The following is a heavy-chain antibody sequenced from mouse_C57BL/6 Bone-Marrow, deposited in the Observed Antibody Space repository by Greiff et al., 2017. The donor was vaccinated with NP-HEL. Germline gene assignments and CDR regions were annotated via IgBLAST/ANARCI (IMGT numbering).Heavy chain of an antibody. J-gene: IGHJ3*01. CDR1: GFTFSDFY. CDR2: SRNKANDYTT. CDR3: ARDEDDYEGFAY. Sequence: EVQLVESGGGLVQSGRSLRLSCATSGFTFSDFYMEWVRQAPGKGLEWIAASRNKANDYTTEYSASVKGRFIVSRDTSQSILYLQMNALRAEDTAIYYCARDEDDYEGFAYWGQGTLVTVSA. V-gene: IGHV7-1*01. D-gene: IGHD2-4*01.